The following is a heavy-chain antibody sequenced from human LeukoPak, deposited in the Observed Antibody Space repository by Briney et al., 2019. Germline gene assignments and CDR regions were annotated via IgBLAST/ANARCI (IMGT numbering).Heavy chain of an antibody. CDR1: GYSISSGYY. V-gene: IGHV4-38-2*02. J-gene: IGHJ4*02. D-gene: IGHD4-17*01. CDR2: IYHSGST. CDR3: ARTYGDPYYFDY. Sequence: PSETLSLTCTVSGYSISSGYYWGWIRQPPGKGLEWIGSIYHSGSTYYNPSLKSRVTISVDTSKNQFSLKLSSVTAADTAVYYCARTYGDPYYFDYWGQGTLVTVSS.